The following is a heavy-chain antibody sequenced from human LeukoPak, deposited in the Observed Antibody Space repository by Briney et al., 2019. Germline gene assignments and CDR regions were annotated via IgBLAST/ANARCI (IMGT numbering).Heavy chain of an antibody. Sequence: PSETLSLTCTVSGGSISSYYWSWIRQPPGKGLEWIGYIYYSGSTNYNPSLKSRVTISVDTSKNQLSLKLSSVTAADTAVYYCARVQGSGSYYYYYGMDVWGQGTTVTVSS. CDR3: ARVQGSGSYYYYYGMDV. CDR2: IYYSGST. J-gene: IGHJ6*02. D-gene: IGHD1-26*01. V-gene: IGHV4-59*01. CDR1: GGSISSYY.